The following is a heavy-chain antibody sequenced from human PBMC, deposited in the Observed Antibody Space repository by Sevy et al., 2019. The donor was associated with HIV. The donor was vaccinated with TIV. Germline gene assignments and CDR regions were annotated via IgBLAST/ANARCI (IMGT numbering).Heavy chain of an antibody. CDR3: AKDRAAVAGPVSFDF. J-gene: IGHJ4*02. CDR2: ISGRGGRA. D-gene: IGHD6-19*01. Sequence: GGSLRLSCTASGFSFSNYAMSWVRQAPGKGLEWVSSISGRGGRANYADSVKGQFTISIDNSKNRLFLQMNNLRAEDTAVYYCAKDRAAVAGPVSFDFWGQGTLVTVSS. CDR1: GFSFSNYA. V-gene: IGHV3-23*01.